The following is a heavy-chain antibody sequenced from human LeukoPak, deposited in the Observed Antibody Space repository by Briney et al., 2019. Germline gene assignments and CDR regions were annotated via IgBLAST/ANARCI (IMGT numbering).Heavy chain of an antibody. CDR2: IGIGGGT. Sequence: PGGSRRLACAASGFTFNTYAMNWVRQAPGKGLEWVSTIGIGGGTFYADSVKGRFTIYRDNSKSTVYLQMNSLRVDDTALYYCARGGGHDYWGQGTLVTASS. CDR1: GFTFNTYA. CDR3: ARGGGHDY. V-gene: IGHV3-23*01. J-gene: IGHJ4*02. D-gene: IGHD2-15*01.